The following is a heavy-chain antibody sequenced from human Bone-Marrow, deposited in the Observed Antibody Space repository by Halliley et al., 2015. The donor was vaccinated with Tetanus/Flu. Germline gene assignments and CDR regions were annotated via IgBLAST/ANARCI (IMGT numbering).Heavy chain of an antibody. CDR2: IHHNGST. CDR1: GGSISSNNW. CDR3: ARLLAVFGPASLYALDI. V-gene: IGHV4-4*02. D-gene: IGHD1-26*01. J-gene: IGHJ3*02. Sequence: GLVKPSGTLSLTCTVSGGSISSNNWWSWVRQPPGKGLEWIGQIHHNGSTTYNPSLKSRVTISLDKSKDHFSLRVTSVTAADTAVYYCARLLAVFGPASLYALDIWGQGTMVIVSS.